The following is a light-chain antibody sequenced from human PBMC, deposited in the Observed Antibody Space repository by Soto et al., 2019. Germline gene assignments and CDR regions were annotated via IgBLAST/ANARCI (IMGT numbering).Light chain of an antibody. CDR3: GSWDSSLSAYV. CDR2: DDD. V-gene: IGLV1-51*01. CDR1: SSNIGGNS. J-gene: IGLJ1*01. Sequence: QSVLTQPPSVSAAPGQKFTISCSGSSSNIGGNSVSWYQQLPGTAPKLLIYDDDKRPSGIPDRFSGSKSGTSATLGITGFRTGDEADYYCGSWDSSLSAYVFGTGTKVTDL.